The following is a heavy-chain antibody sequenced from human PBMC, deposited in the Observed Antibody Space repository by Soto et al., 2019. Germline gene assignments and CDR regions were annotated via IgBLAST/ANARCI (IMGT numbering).Heavy chain of an antibody. J-gene: IGHJ4*02. Sequence: QVQLVESRGGVVQPGRSLRLSCAASGFTFSSYGMHWVRQAPGKGLEWVAVISYDGSNKYYADSVKGRFTISRDNSKNTLYLQMNSLRAEDTAVYYCAKDPDYGDYGYFDYWGQGTLVTVSS. D-gene: IGHD4-17*01. CDR3: AKDPDYGDYGYFDY. CDR2: ISYDGSNK. CDR1: GFTFSSYG. V-gene: IGHV3-30*18.